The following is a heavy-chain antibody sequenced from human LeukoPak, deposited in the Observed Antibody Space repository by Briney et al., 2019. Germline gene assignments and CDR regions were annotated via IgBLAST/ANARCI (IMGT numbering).Heavy chain of an antibody. V-gene: IGHV3-23*01. CDR3: AKVDWNYRNFDY. J-gene: IGHJ4*02. Sequence: GGSLRLSCAASGFTFSSYAMSWVRQAPGKGLEWVSAITSSGGSTYYADSVKGRFTISRDNSKNTLYLQMNSLRAEDTAVYYCAKVDWNYRNFDYWGQGTLVTVSS. D-gene: IGHD1-7*01. CDR1: GFTFSSYA. CDR2: ITSSGGST.